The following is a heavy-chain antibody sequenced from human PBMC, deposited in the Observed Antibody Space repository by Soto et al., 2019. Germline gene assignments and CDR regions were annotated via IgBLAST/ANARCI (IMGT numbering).Heavy chain of an antibody. CDR3: ARQNNYYGSGSYTRIWWFDP. D-gene: IGHD3-10*01. Sequence: SETLSLTCTVSGGSISSSSYYWGWIRQPPGKGLEWIGSVYYSGSTYYNPSLKSRVTISVDTSKNQFSLKLSSVTAADTAVYYCARQNNYYGSGSYTRIWWFDPWGQGTLVTVSS. J-gene: IGHJ5*02. CDR1: GGSISSSSYY. V-gene: IGHV4-39*01. CDR2: VYYSGST.